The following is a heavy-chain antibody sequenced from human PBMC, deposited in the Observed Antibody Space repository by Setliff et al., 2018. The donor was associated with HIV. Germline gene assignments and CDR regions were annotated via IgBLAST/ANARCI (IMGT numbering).Heavy chain of an antibody. Sequence: GASVKVSCKASGYTFTASYIHWVRQAPGQGLEWMGEINPSGGSTSYAQNFQGRLTITADESTSTAYMELSSLKSEDTAVYYCARARGIITTFDYWGQGTLVTVSS. J-gene: IGHJ4*02. V-gene: IGHV1-46*01. CDR3: ARARGIITTFDY. CDR1: GYTFTASY. CDR2: INPSGGST. D-gene: IGHD3-22*01.